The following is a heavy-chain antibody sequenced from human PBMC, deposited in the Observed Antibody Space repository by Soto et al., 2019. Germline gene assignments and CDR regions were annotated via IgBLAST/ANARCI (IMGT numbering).Heavy chain of an antibody. J-gene: IGHJ6*02. CDR2: IYYSGST. CDR1: GGSIGSGDYY. D-gene: IGHD3-10*01. V-gene: IGHV4-30-4*01. CDR3: ARDRYYGSGTYYNFYYGMDV. Sequence: SETLSLTCTVSGGSIGSGDYYWSWIRQPPGKGLEWIGNIYYSGSTDYNPSLRSRVTISLDTSKNHFSLRLRSVTAADTAVYYCARDRYYGSGTYYNFYYGMDVWGQGTTVTVSS.